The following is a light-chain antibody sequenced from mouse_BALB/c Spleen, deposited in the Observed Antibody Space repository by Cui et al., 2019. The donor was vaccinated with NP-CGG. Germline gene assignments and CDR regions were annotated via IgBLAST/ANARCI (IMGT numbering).Light chain of an antibody. V-gene: IGLV1*01. CDR3: ALWYSNHWV. CDR1: TRAVTTSNY. J-gene: IGLJ1*01. Sequence: AVVTQEAASTTSPGETVTLTCRSGTRAVTTSNYANWVQEKPDHLFTGLIGGTNNRTPGVPARFSGSLIGDKAALTITGAQTEDEAIYFCALWYSNHWVFGGGTKLTVL. CDR2: GTN.